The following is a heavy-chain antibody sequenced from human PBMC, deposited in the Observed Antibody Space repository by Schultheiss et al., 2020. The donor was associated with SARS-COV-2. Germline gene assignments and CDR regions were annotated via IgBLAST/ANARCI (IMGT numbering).Heavy chain of an antibody. Sequence: GGSLRLSCAASGFTFSSYGMHWVRQAPGKGLEWVAVIWYDGSNKYYADSVKGRFTISRDNSKNTLYLQMNSLRAEDTAVYYCAKDDGEYSSGWYSHYYYYMDVWGKGTTVTVSS. J-gene: IGHJ6*03. CDR3: AKDDGEYSSGWYSHYYYYMDV. D-gene: IGHD6-19*01. V-gene: IGHV3-33*06. CDR2: IWYDGSNK. CDR1: GFTFSSYG.